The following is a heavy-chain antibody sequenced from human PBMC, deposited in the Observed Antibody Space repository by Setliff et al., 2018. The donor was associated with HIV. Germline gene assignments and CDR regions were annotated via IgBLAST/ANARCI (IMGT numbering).Heavy chain of an antibody. CDR3: VRGGRRRGFYYFGMDV. J-gene: IGHJ6*02. D-gene: IGHD3-10*01. CDR2: INHSGST. Sequence: PSETLSLTCDVYGGSFSGYYWSWIRQPPGKGLEWIGEINHSGSTNYNPSLKSRVAISVDTSKTQLSLNLSSVTAADTAIYYCVRGGRRRGFYYFGMDVWGQGTTVTAP. CDR1: GGSFSGYY. V-gene: IGHV4-34*01.